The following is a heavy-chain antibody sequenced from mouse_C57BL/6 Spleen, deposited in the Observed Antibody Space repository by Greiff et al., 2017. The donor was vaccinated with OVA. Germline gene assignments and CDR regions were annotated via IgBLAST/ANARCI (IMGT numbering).Heavy chain of an antibody. CDR2: IDPEDGET. Sequence: VQLQQSGAELVKPGASVKLSCTASGFNIKDYYMHWVKQRTEQGLEWIGRIDPEDGETEYAPKFQGKATITADTSSNTAYLQLSSLTSEDTAVYYCARGDWDYWGQGTTLTVSS. CDR1: GFNIKDYY. V-gene: IGHV14-2*01. J-gene: IGHJ2*01. CDR3: ARGDWDY. D-gene: IGHD3-3*01.